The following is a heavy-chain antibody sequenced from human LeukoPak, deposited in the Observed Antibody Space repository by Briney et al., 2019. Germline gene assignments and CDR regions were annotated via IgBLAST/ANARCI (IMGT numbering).Heavy chain of an antibody. Sequence: SVKVSCKASVGTFSSYAISWVRQAPGQGLEWMGGIIPIFGTANYAQKFQGRVTITADESTSTAYMELSSLRSEDTAVYYCARGFRASNYYYYGMDVWGQGTTVTISS. J-gene: IGHJ6*02. CDR2: IIPIFGTA. CDR3: ARGFRASNYYYYGMDV. CDR1: VGTFSSYA. V-gene: IGHV1-69*13.